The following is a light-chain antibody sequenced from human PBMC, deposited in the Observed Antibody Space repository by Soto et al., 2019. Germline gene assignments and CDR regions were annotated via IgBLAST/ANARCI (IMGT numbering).Light chain of an antibody. CDR3: CSYAGRSAPVV. CDR2: EGS. V-gene: IGLV2-23*01. Sequence: QSALTQPASVSGSPGQSITISCTGTNSDVGTYSLVSWYQQHPGKAPKLMIYEGSKRPSGVSYRFSGSKSGNTASLTISGLLAEDDADYHCCSYAGRSAPVVFGGGTKLTVL. J-gene: IGLJ2*01. CDR1: NSDVGTYSL.